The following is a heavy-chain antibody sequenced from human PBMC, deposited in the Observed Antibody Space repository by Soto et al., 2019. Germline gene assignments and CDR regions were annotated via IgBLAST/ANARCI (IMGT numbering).Heavy chain of an antibody. D-gene: IGHD6-19*01. CDR3: ARGQIAVAGQSYWYFDL. Sequence: QVQLVQSGAEVKKPGSSVKVSCKASGGTFSSYAISWVRQAPGQGLEWMGGIIPIFGTANYAQKFQGRVTITADEPTSTAYTELSSLRSEDTAVYYCARGQIAVAGQSYWYFDLWGRGTLVTVSS. V-gene: IGHV1-69*12. CDR1: GGTFSSYA. CDR2: IIPIFGTA. J-gene: IGHJ2*01.